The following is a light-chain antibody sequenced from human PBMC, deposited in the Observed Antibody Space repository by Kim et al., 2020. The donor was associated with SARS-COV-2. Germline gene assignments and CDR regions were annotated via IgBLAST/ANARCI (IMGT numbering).Light chain of an antibody. Sequence: PGERATLSCRASQGVRDNYLAWYQQRPGQAPRLLLYGAATRATDIPDRFTGTGSGTDFILTITRLEPEDFAVYYCQQYGTSPLLTFGGGTKVDIK. CDR3: QQYGTSPLLT. CDR1: QGVRDNY. V-gene: IGKV3-20*01. CDR2: GAA. J-gene: IGKJ4*01.